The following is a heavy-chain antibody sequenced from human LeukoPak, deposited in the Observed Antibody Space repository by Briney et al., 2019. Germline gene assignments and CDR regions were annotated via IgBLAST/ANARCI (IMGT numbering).Heavy chain of an antibody. CDR2: ISGSGGST. CDR3: AKQSLRYFDWLLWDY. D-gene: IGHD3-9*01. J-gene: IGHJ4*02. V-gene: IGHV3-23*01. CDR1: GFTFSSYA. Sequence: GGSLRLSRAASGFTFSSYAMSWVRQAPGKGLEWVSAISGSGGSTYYADSVKGRFTISRDNSKNTLYLQMNSLRAEDTAVYYCAKQSLRYFDWLLWDYWGQGTLVTVSS.